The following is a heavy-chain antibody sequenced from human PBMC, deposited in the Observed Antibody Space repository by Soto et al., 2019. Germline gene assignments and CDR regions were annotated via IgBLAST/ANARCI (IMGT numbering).Heavy chain of an antibody. V-gene: IGHV1-69*01. Sequence: QVQLVQSGAEVKQPGSSVKVSCKASGGTFSSYAISWVRQAPGQGLEWMGGIIPIFGTANYAQKFQGRVTITADESTSTAYMELSSLRSEDTAVYYCARATLASNYAQYYYYYYGMDVWGQGTTVTVSS. J-gene: IGHJ6*02. CDR2: IIPIFGTA. CDR3: ARATLASNYAQYYYYYYGMDV. CDR1: GGTFSSYA. D-gene: IGHD4-4*01.